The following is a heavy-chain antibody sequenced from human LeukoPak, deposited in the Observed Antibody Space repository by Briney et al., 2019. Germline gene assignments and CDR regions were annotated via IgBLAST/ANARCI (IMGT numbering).Heavy chain of an antibody. V-gene: IGHV6-1*01. D-gene: IGHD6-19*01. CDR3: ASEGIAVATFDY. Sequence: SQTLSLTCAISGDSVSSNSAAWNSIRQSPSRGHESLGRTYYRSKWYNDYAVSVKSRITINPDTSKNQFSLQLNSVTPEDTAVYYCASEGIAVATFDYWGQGTLVTVSS. J-gene: IGHJ4*02. CDR1: GDSVSSNSAA. CDR2: TYYRSKWYN.